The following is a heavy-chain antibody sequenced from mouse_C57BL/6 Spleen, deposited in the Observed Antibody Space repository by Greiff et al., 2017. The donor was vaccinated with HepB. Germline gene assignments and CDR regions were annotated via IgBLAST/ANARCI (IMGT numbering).Heavy chain of an antibody. D-gene: IGHD2-2*01. J-gene: IGHJ2*01. Sequence: EVKLMESGGGLVMPGGSLKLSCAASGFTFSDYGMHWVRQAPEKGLEWVAYISSGSSTIYYADTVKGRFTISRDNAKNTLFLQMTSLRSEDTAMYYCARLGYGYDYWGQGTTLTVSS. V-gene: IGHV5-17*01. CDR3: ARLGYGYDY. CDR1: GFTFSDYG. CDR2: ISSGSSTI.